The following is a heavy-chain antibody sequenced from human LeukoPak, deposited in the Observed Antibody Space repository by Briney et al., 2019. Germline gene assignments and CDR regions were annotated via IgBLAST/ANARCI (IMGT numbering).Heavy chain of an antibody. CDR2: IIPIFGTA. CDR3: ARDTIAAAGDDY. Sequence: WASVKVSCKASGGTFSSYAISWVRQAPGQGLEWMGGIIPIFGTANYAQKFQGRVTITADESTCTAYMELSSLRSEDTAVYYCARDTIAAAGDDYWGQGTLVTVSS. D-gene: IGHD6-13*01. CDR1: GGTFSSYA. J-gene: IGHJ4*02. V-gene: IGHV1-69*13.